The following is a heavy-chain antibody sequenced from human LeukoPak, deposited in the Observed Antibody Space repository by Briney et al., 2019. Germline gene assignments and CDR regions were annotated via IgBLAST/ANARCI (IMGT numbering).Heavy chain of an antibody. CDR2: ITNSGGST. D-gene: IGHD3-22*01. Sequence: GGSLRLSCAASGFTFSSCAMYWVRQAPGKGLEWVSGITNSGGSTYYADSVKGRFTISRDNAKKSLYLQMSSLRAEDTGVYYCARGYFYDGSDYWGQGTLVTVSS. CDR1: GFTFSSCA. J-gene: IGHJ4*02. CDR3: ARGYFYDGSDY. V-gene: IGHV3-23*01.